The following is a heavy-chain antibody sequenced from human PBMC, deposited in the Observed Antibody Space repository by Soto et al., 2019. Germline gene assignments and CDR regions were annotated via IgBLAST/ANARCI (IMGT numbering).Heavy chain of an antibody. CDR3: ARAYYYEVAGEFDT. D-gene: IGHD3-22*01. V-gene: IGHV4-38-2*01. CDR1: GYSISSGYY. Sequence: PSEPLSLTCAVSGYSISSGYYWGWIRQPPGKGLEWIGSIYRSGNTYYNPSLKSRVTISVDTSKNQFSLKLSSVTAADTAVYSCARAYYYEVAGEFDTWGLETLVPVSA. CDR2: IYRSGNT. J-gene: IGHJ5*02.